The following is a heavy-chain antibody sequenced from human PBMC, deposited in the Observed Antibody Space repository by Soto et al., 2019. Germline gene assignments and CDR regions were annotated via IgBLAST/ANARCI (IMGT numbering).Heavy chain of an antibody. CDR2: IYSGGST. D-gene: IGHD3-3*01. Sequence: GGSLRLSCAASGFTVSSNYMSWVRQAPGKGLKWVSVIYSGGSTYYADSVKGRFTISRDNSKHTLYLQMNSLRADDTAVYYFAREGSDFWSGYYDGMDVWGEGTTVTVSS. J-gene: IGHJ6*02. CDR1: GFTVSSNY. CDR3: AREGSDFWSGYYDGMDV. V-gene: IGHV3-53*01.